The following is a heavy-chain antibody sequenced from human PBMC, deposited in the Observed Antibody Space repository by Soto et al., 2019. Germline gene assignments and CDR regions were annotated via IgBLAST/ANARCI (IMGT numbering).Heavy chain of an antibody. J-gene: IGHJ5*02. CDR1: GGSISSFY. V-gene: IGHV4-59*01. Sequence: QVQLQESGPGLVKPSETLSLTCIVSGGSISSFYWSWIRQPPGKGLEWVGGIYYNGRATYNPSLKSRVTMSVDMSKNHLFLTLNSVTAADTAVYYCARSFYPWGQGTLVTVSS. CDR2: IYYNGRA. CDR3: ARSFYP.